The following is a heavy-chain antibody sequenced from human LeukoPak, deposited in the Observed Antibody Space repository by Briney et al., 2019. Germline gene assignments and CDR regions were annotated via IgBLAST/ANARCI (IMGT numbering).Heavy chain of an antibody. V-gene: IGHV3-23*01. Sequence: GGSLRLSCVDSGFTVSNYYLSWVRQAPGKGLEWVSAISGSGGSTYYADSVKGRFTISRDNSKNTLYLQMNSLRAEDTAVYYCAKENRLYDAFDIWGQGTMVTVSS. CDR2: ISGSGGST. CDR3: AKENRLYDAFDI. J-gene: IGHJ3*02. CDR1: GFTVSNYY. D-gene: IGHD2-2*02.